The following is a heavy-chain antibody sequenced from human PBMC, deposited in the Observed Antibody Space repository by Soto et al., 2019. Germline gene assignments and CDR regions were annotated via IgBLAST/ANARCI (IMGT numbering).Heavy chain of an antibody. CDR1: GFTFSSYA. J-gene: IGHJ3*02. V-gene: IGHV3-23*01. CDR3: AKDLFKYYDILTGYRAFDI. D-gene: IGHD3-9*01. CDR2: ISGSGGST. Sequence: VSLRLSCAASGFTFSSYAMSWGRQAPGKGLEWVSAISGSGGSTYYADSVKGRFTISRDNSKNTLYLQMNSLRAEDTAVYYCAKDLFKYYDILTGYRAFDIWGQGTMVTVSS.